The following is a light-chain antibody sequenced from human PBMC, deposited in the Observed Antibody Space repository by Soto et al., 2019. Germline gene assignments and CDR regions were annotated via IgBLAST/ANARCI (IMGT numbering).Light chain of an antibody. Sequence: QSALTQPASVSGSPGQSITISCTGTSSDIGSYNFVSWYQQRPGKAPKLMIFEASKRPSGVPYRFSGSKSANTASLTVSGLQAEDEADYYCSSYAGSNNLRMFGGGTKVTVL. J-gene: IGLJ3*02. CDR1: SSDIGSYNF. CDR2: EAS. CDR3: SSYAGSNNLRM. V-gene: IGLV2-14*02.